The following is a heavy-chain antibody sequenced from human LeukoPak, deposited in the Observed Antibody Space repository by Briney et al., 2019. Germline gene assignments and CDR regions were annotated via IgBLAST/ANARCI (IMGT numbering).Heavy chain of an antibody. V-gene: IGHV6-1*01. CDR3: ARAGGGGDFDY. CDR1: GDRISSIHTD. Sequence: SQTLSLTCAISGDRISSIHTDWNWIRQSPSRGLEWLGRTYYRSKWYNDYAVSVKSRITIIPDTSKNQFSLHLNSVTPDDTAVYFCARAGGGGDFDYWGQGTLVTVSS. D-gene: IGHD2-21*01. J-gene: IGHJ4*02. CDR2: TYYRSKWYN.